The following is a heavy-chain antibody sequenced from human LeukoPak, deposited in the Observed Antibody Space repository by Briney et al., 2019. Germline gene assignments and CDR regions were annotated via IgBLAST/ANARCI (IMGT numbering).Heavy chain of an antibody. CDR3: AREIKVGASFDY. D-gene: IGHD1-26*01. CDR1: GYSFTSYG. J-gene: IGHJ4*02. V-gene: IGHV1-18*01. CDR2: ISAYNGNT. Sequence: ASVKVSCKSSGYSFTSYGISWVRQAPGQGLEWMGWISAYNGNTNYAQKFQGRVIMTTDTSPSTAYMELRSLRSDDTAVYYCAREIKVGASFDYWGQGTLVTVSS.